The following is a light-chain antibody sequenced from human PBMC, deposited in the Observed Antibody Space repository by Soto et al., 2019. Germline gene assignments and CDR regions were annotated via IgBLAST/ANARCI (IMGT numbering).Light chain of an antibody. CDR2: SNN. V-gene: IGLV1-44*01. J-gene: IGLJ2*01. CDR3: AAWDDSLKSV. Sequence: QSVLTQPPSASGTPGQGVTISCSGSSSNIGSNTVNWYQQLPGTAPKLLIYSNNQRPSGVPDRFSGSKSGTSASLAISGLQSEDEADYYCAAWDDSLKSVFGGGTKVTVL. CDR1: SSNIGSNT.